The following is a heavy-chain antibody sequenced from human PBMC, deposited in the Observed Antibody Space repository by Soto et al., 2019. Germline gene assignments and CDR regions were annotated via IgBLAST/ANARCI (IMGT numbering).Heavy chain of an antibody. CDR3: ARDLTWFGEFAFDI. D-gene: IGHD3-10*01. V-gene: IGHV3-74*01. CDR2: INSDGSST. CDR1: GVTFSNFW. J-gene: IGHJ3*02. Sequence: GGSLRLSCAASGVTFSNFWMRWVRQAPGKGLVWVSRINSDGSSTSYADSVKGRFTISRDNAKNTLYLQMNSLRAEDTAVYYCARDLTWFGEFAFDIWGQGTMVTVSS.